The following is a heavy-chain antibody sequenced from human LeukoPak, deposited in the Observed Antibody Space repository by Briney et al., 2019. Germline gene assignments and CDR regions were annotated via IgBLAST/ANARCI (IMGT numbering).Heavy chain of an antibody. V-gene: IGHV4-39*01. Sequence: SETLSLTCTVSGDSISSTTYNWGWIRQPPGKGLEWIVSIYYTGITYYNPSLKSRVTMSVDTSENQFSLNLNSVTAADTAVYYCARGFRYCSGGSCYPGVNWFDPWGQGTLVTVSS. CDR1: GDSISSTTYN. J-gene: IGHJ5*02. CDR3: ARGFRYCSGGSCYPGVNWFDP. D-gene: IGHD2-15*01. CDR2: IYYTGIT.